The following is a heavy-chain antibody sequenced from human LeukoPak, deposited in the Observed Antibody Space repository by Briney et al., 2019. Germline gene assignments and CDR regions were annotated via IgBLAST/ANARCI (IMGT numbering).Heavy chain of an antibody. Sequence: GRSLRLSCAASGFTFSSYAMHWVRQAPGKGLEWVAIISYDGINKYYADSVKGRFTISRDNSENTLYLQMNSLRAEDTAVYYCARDSDSWYFDYWGQGTLVTVSS. CDR3: ARDSDSWYFDY. J-gene: IGHJ4*02. V-gene: IGHV3-30*04. D-gene: IGHD6-13*01. CDR1: GFTFSSYA. CDR2: ISYDGINK.